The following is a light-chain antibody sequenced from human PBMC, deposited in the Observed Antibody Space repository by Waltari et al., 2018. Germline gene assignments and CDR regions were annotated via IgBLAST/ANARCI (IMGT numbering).Light chain of an antibody. J-gene: IGKJ4*01. CDR2: GAS. V-gene: IGKV3-15*01. Sequence: EIVMTQSQDNLSVSPGEGVTLSCRATQSVTSNLAWYQQKAGQAPRLLIYGASSRAPGIPVRVSGSGSGTEFSLTISSLQSEDFAVYYCQQYNQWPPSFGGGTKVEIK. CDR3: QQYNQWPPS. CDR1: QSVTSN.